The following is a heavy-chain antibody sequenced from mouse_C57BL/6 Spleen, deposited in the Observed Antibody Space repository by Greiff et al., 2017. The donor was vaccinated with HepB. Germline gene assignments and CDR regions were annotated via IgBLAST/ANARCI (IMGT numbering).Heavy chain of an antibody. V-gene: IGHV1-42*01. CDR2: INPSTGGT. CDR3: ARLTVVAPSFDV. D-gene: IGHD1-1*01. Sequence: VQLKQSGPELVKPGASVKISCKASGYSFTGYYMNWVKQSPEKSLEWIGEINPSTGGTTYNQKFKAKATLTVDKSSSTAYMQLKSLTSEDSAVYYCARLTVVAPSFDVWGTGTTVTVSS. CDR1: GYSFTGYY. J-gene: IGHJ1*03.